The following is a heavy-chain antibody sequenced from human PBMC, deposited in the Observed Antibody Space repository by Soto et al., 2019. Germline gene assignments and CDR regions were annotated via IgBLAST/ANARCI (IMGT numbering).Heavy chain of an antibody. J-gene: IGHJ5*01. CDR3: TRHYGSGSYVDS. CDR1: GGSLRGYS. Sequence: PSVTLSLTCTVSGGSLRGYSWSWIRQSPGKGLEWIGYVYYSGSTDYNPSLQSRVTISIATSKNQFSLKLSSVTAADTAVYYCTRHYGSGSYVDSWGQGILVTVSS. D-gene: IGHD3-10*01. V-gene: IGHV4-59*01. CDR2: VYYSGST.